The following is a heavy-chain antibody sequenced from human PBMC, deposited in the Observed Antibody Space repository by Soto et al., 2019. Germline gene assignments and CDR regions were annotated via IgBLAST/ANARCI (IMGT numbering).Heavy chain of an antibody. CDR1: GFTFSSCA. Sequence: GGSLRVSWAASGFTFSSCAMGWVRQAPGKGLEWVSAISGSGGSTYYADSVKGRFSISRDNSKNTLYLQMNSLRAEDTAVYYCAKTPPVAGAPGYFDYWGQGTLVTVSS. CDR2: ISGSGGST. CDR3: AKTPPVAGAPGYFDY. V-gene: IGHV3-23*01. D-gene: IGHD6-19*01. J-gene: IGHJ4*02.